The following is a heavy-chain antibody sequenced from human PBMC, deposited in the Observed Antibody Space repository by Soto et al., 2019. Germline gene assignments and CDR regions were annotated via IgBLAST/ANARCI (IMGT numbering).Heavy chain of an antibody. CDR3: ARDGRAYYDILTGYYSTFDY. J-gene: IGHJ4*02. Sequence: GXSDKVSFKASGYTFTSYGISWGRQAPVQGLEWMGWISAYNGNTNYAQKLQGRVTMTTDTSTSTAYMELRSLRSDDTAVYYCARDGRAYYDILTGYYSTFDYWGQGTLVTVYS. CDR1: GYTFTSYG. V-gene: IGHV1-18*04. D-gene: IGHD3-9*01. CDR2: ISAYNGNT.